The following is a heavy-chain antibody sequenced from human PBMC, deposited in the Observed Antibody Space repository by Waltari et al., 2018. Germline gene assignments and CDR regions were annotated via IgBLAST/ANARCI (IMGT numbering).Heavy chain of an antibody. V-gene: IGHV4-61*02. CDR2: IYTSGST. J-gene: IGHJ5*02. CDR1: GGSISSGSYY. Sequence: QVQLQESGPGLVKPSQTLSLTCTVSGGSISSGSYYWSWIRQPAGKGLEWIGRIYTSGSTNSNPSLKSRVTISVDTSKNQFSLKLSSVTAADTAVYYCARRPGAMGDWFDPWGQGTLVTVSS. CDR3: ARRPGAMGDWFDP. D-gene: IGHD1-26*01.